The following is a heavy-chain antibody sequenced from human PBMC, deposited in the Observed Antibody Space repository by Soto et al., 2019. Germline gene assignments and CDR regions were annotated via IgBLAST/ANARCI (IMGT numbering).Heavy chain of an antibody. CDR2: ISGRGGST. V-gene: IGHV3-23*01. J-gene: IGHJ4*02. CDR1: GFTCSSYA. Sequence: GSLILSCAASGFTCSSYAMSWVRQAPGKGLEWVSAISGRGGSTYYAASVKGRFTISRDNSKNTLYLQMNSLRAEDTAVYYCAKSPDDGGDFDYWGQGTLVTVSS. D-gene: IGHD4-17*01. CDR3: AKSPDDGGDFDY.